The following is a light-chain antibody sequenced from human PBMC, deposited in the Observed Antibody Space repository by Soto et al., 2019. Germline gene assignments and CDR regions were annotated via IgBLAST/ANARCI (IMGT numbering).Light chain of an antibody. J-gene: IGKJ2*01. CDR1: QSVYNY. Sequence: EIVLTQSPATLSLSPGERATLSCRASQSVYNYLAWYQQKPGQAPRLLIYGASSRATGIPARFSGSGSGTDFTFTISSLEPEDFAVYYCQQRSNWPRTFGQGTKLEIK. V-gene: IGKV3-11*01. CDR2: GAS. CDR3: QQRSNWPRT.